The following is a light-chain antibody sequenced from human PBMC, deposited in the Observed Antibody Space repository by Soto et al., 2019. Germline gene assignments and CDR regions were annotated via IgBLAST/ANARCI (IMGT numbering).Light chain of an antibody. V-gene: IGKV1-9*01. J-gene: IGKJ4*01. Sequence: DIQLTQSPSFLSASVGDRVTITCRASQGISSYLAWYQQKPGKAPKLLIYAASTLQSGVTSRFSGSGFGTEFTLTISSLRPEDFATYYCQQLNSYPLTFGGGTKVEIK. CDR3: QQLNSYPLT. CDR2: AAS. CDR1: QGISSY.